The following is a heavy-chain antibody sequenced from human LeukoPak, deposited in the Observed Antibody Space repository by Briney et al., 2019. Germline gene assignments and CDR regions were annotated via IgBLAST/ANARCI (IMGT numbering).Heavy chain of an antibody. CDR1: GYTFTSYY. V-gene: IGHV1-46*01. Sequence: ASVKVSCKASGYTFTSYYMHWVRQAPGLGLEWMGIINPSAGSTNYAQKFQGRVTITADESTSTAYMELSSLRSEDTAVYYCARALSSRYYYYGMDVWGQGTTVTVSS. J-gene: IGHJ6*02. D-gene: IGHD6-6*01. CDR3: ARALSSRYYYYGMDV. CDR2: INPSAGST.